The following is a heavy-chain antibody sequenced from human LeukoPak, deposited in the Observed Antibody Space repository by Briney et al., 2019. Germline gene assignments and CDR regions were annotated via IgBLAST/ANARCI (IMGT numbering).Heavy chain of an antibody. CDR2: INPNSGGT. V-gene: IGHV1-2*02. D-gene: IGHD3-10*01. CDR3: ARDRPLGYGSGSYYYYYMDV. CDR1: GYTFTGYY. Sequence: ASVKVSCKASGYTFTGYYMHWVRQAPGQGLEWMGWINPNSGGTNYAQKFQGRVTMTRDTSISTAYMELSRLRSDDTAVYYCARDRPLGYGSGSYYYYYMDVWGKGTTVTVSS. J-gene: IGHJ6*03.